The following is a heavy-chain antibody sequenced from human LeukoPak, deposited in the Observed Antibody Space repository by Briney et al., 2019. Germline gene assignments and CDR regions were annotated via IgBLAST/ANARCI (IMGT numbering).Heavy chain of an antibody. Sequence: PSETLSLTCTVSGTSIISSNGYYWSWIRQHPGKGLEWIGYIYYSGSTNYNPSLKSRVTISVDTSKNQFSLKLSSVTAADTAVYYCARSLSSSWYSDYWGQGTLVTVSS. CDR3: ARSLSSSWYSDY. CDR2: IYYSGST. V-gene: IGHV4-61*08. D-gene: IGHD6-13*01. J-gene: IGHJ4*02. CDR1: GTSIISSNGYY.